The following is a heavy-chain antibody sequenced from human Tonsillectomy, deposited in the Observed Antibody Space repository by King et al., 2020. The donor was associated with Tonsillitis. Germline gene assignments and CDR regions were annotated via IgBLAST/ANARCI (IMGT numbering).Heavy chain of an antibody. D-gene: IGHD1-26*01. CDR2: ISNDGTNN. CDR3: ARATTTGYYGMDV. V-gene: IGHV3-30-3*01. CDR1: GFTFRNFA. J-gene: IGHJ6*02. Sequence: QLVQSGGGVVQPGKSLRLSCAASGFTFRNFAMHWVRQAPGKGLEWVAGISNDGTNNYYADSVKGRFTISRDNSRNTLNLQMNSLRAGDTAVYYCARATTTGYYGMDVWGQGTTVTVSS.